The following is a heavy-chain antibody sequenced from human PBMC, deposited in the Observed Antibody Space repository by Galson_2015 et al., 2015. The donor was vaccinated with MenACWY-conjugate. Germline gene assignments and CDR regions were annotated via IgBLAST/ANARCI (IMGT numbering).Heavy chain of an antibody. CDR2: VNYRGST. CDR3: ARLNDCTNGVCYIYFDY. Sequence: SETLSLTCTVSGGSISSSSYYWAWIRQPPGKGLEWIGSVNYRGSTYLSPSLKSRITMSVDTSKNQFSLKLSSVTAADTAVYYCARLNDCTNGVCYIYFDYWGLGTLVTVSS. J-gene: IGHJ4*02. V-gene: IGHV4-39*01. D-gene: IGHD2-8*01. CDR1: GGSISSSSYY.